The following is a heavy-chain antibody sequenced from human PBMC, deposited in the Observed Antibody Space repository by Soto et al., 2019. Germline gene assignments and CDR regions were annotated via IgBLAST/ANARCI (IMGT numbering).Heavy chain of an antibody. CDR1: GFTFSSYA. CDR2: ISYDGSNK. CDR3: ARDLGYCISTSCYYYYYGMDV. Sequence: QVQLVESGGGVVQPGRSLRLSCAASGFTFSSYAMHWVRQAPGKGLEWVAVISYDGSNKYYADSVKCRFTISRDNSKNTLYLQMNSLRAEDTAVDYCARDLGYCISTSCYYYYYGMDVWGQGTTVTVS. J-gene: IGHJ6*02. D-gene: IGHD2-2*01. V-gene: IGHV3-30-3*01.